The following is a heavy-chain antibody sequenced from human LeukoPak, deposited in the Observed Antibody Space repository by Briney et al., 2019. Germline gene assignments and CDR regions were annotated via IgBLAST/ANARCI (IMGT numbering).Heavy chain of an antibody. CDR3: ASRYSSSWSYFDY. J-gene: IGHJ4*02. Sequence: ASVKVSCKASGYTFTSYGISWVRQAPGQGLEWMGWISTYNGHTNYARKVQGRVTITADESTSTAYMELSSLRSEDTAVYYCASRYSSSWSYFDYWGQGTLVTVSS. V-gene: IGHV1-18*01. CDR1: GYTFTSYG. CDR2: ISTYNGHT. D-gene: IGHD6-13*01.